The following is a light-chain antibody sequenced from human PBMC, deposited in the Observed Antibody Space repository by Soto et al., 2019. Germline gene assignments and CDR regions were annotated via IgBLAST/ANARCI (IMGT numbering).Light chain of an antibody. J-gene: IGKJ3*01. CDR1: QSVDSSY. V-gene: IGKV3-20*01. CDR3: QQYDSSLVT. CDR2: TAS. Sequence: EIVLTQSPGTLSLSPGERATLSCRASQSVDSSYLAWYQQKPGQAPRLLIYTASRRATGIPDRFSGSGSGTDFTLTISRLEPEDFAVYYCQQYDSSLVTFGPGTKVEIQ.